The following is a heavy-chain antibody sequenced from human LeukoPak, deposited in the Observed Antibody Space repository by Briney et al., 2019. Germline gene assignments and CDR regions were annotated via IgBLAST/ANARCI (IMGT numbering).Heavy chain of an antibody. J-gene: IGHJ3*02. Sequence: SETLSLTCTVSGGSISSYYWSWIRQPPGKGLEWIGEINHSGSTNYNPPLKSRVTISVDTSKNQFSLKLSSVTAADTAIYYCARISGITIFGVVIPDTFDIWGQGTMVTVSS. D-gene: IGHD3-3*01. CDR3: ARISGITIFGVVIPDTFDI. CDR1: GGSISSYY. V-gene: IGHV4-34*01. CDR2: INHSGST.